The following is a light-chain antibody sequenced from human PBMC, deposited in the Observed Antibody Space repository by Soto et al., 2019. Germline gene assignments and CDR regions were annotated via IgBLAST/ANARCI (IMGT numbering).Light chain of an antibody. V-gene: IGLV1-44*01. CDR1: NSNIGTTT. J-gene: IGLJ2*01. CDR2: SNN. CDR3: EAWDGSLNVVL. Sequence: QSVLTQPPSASGTPGQRVTISCSGGNSNIGTTTVNWYQHLPGSSPKLLIYSNNQRPSGVPDRFSGSKSGTSASLAISGLQPDDDADYYCEAWDGSLNVVLFGGGTKVTVL.